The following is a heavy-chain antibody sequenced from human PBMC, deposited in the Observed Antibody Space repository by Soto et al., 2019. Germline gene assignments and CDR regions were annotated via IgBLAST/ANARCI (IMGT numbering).Heavy chain of an antibody. CDR1: GFTFGDYY. CDR3: ARDQPGLYYYGSVPDFDAFDI. CDR2: ISSSGSTI. D-gene: IGHD3-10*01. Sequence: TGGSLRLSCAASGFTFGDYYMSRIRQAPGKGLEWVSYISSSGSTIYYADSVKGRFTISRDNAKNSLYLQMNSLRAEDTAVYYCARDQPGLYYYGSVPDFDAFDIWGQGTMVTVSS. J-gene: IGHJ3*02. V-gene: IGHV3-11*01.